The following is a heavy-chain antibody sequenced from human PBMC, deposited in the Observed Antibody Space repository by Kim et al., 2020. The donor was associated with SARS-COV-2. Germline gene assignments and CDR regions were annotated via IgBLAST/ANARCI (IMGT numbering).Heavy chain of an antibody. J-gene: IGHJ6*02. CDR3: ARAPISSWRYFYYYGMDV. CDR2: INSDGSST. Sequence: GGSLRLSCAASGFIFSNYWMHWVRQAPGKGLVWVSRINSDGSSTSYADSVKGRFTISRDNAKNTLFLQMNSLRAEDTAVYYCARAPISSWRYFYYYGMDVWGQGTTVTVSS. D-gene: IGHD6-13*01. V-gene: IGHV3-74*01. CDR1: GFIFSNYW.